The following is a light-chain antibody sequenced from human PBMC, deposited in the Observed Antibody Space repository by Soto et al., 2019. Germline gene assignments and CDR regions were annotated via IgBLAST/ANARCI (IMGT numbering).Light chain of an antibody. Sequence: EAVFTQSPCTLSLSPGERATLSCRASQSVSSSYLAWYQQKPGQAPRLLIYGASSRATGIPDRFSGSGSGTDFTLTISRLEPEDFAVYYCQQDGSSPRTFGQGTNVDIK. CDR1: QSVSSSY. CDR2: GAS. CDR3: QQDGSSPRT. J-gene: IGKJ1*01. V-gene: IGKV3-20*01.